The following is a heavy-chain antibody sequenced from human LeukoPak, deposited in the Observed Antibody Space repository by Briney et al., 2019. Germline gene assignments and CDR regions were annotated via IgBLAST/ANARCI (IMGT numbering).Heavy chain of an antibody. CDR2: VYPGGSET. Sequence: GESLKISCKSSGYSFTSYWIGWVRQMPGKGLEWMGIVYPGGSETRYSPSFQGQVTISVDKSISTAYLQWTSLKASDTAMYYCATYQQLGWFDPWGQGTLVTVSS. V-gene: IGHV5-51*01. CDR1: GYSFTSYW. J-gene: IGHJ5*02. CDR3: ATYQQLGWFDP. D-gene: IGHD6-13*01.